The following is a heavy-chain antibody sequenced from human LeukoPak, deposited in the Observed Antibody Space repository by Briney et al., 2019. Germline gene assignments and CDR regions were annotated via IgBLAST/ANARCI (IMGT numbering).Heavy chain of an antibody. CDR2: INPNSGGT. CDR3: ARGQQWLVPLDAFDI. J-gene: IGHJ3*02. Sequence: ASVKVSCKASRYTFTGYYMHWVRQAPGQGLEWTGWINPNSGGTNYAQKFQGRVTMTRDTSISTAYMELSRLRSDDTAVYYCARGQQWLVPLDAFDIWGQGTMVTVSS. V-gene: IGHV1-2*02. CDR1: RYTFTGYY. D-gene: IGHD6-19*01.